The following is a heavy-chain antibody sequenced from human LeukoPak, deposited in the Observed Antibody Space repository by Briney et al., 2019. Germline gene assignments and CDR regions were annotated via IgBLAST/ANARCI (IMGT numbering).Heavy chain of an antibody. Sequence: ETLSLTCTVSDGSISNYYWSWIRQPPGKGLEWIGYIYYTGSTKYNPSLKSRVTLSVDSSKTQFSLKLNSVTAADTAAYYCAKSPSWGSGLDAFDIWGQGTMVTVSS. CDR1: DGSISNYY. V-gene: IGHV4-59*01. CDR2: IYYTGST. CDR3: AKSPSWGSGLDAFDI. J-gene: IGHJ3*02. D-gene: IGHD7-27*01.